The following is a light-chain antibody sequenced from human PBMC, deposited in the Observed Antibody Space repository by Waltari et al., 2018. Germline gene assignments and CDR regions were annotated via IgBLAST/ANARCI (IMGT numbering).Light chain of an antibody. CDR2: HTS. Sequence: QAVVTQEPSLTVSPGGTVTLTCGSSTGPVTSAHYPYWFQQKSGQAPRTLTYHTSNKHSWTPARFSGSLLGGKAALTLSGAQSEDEAEYYCLLSYSGARVFGAGTKVTVL. J-gene: IGLJ1*01. CDR1: TGPVTSAHY. V-gene: IGLV7-46*01. CDR3: LLSYSGARV.